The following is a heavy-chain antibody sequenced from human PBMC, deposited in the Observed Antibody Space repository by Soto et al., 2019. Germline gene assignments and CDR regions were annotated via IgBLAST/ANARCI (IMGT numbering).Heavy chain of an antibody. D-gene: IGHD3-9*01. CDR1: GFTFSSYW. V-gene: IGHV3-74*01. CDR2: INSDGSST. CDR3: ARGRRQDALYYDILTGYYRYYYYYYMDV. J-gene: IGHJ6*03. Sequence: PGGSLRLSCAASGFTFSSYWMHWVRQAPGKGLVWVSRINSDGSSTSYADSVKGRFTISRDNAKNTLYLQMNSLRAEDTAVYYCARGRRQDALYYDILTGYYRYYYYYYMDVWGKGTTVTVSS.